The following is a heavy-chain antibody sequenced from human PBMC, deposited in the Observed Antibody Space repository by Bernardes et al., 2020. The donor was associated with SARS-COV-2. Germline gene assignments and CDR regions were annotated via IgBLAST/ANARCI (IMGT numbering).Heavy chain of an antibody. CDR3: ARLALGSSVFDI. CDR1: GGSISSSSYY. Sequence: SETLSLTCTVSGGSISSSSYYWGWIRQPPGKGLEWIGSIYYSGSTYYNPSLKSRVTISVDTSKNQFSLKLSSVTAADTAVYYCARLALGSSVFDIWGQGTLVTVSS. J-gene: IGHJ4*02. CDR2: IYYSGST. V-gene: IGHV4-39*01. D-gene: IGHD1-26*01.